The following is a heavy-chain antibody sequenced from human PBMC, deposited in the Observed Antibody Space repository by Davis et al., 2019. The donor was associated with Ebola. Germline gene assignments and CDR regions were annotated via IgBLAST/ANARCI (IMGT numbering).Heavy chain of an antibody. Sequence: GESLKISCTASGFTFGDYHMSWFRQAPGKGLEWVGFISAKASGGTTEAAASVKGRFTISRDDSKGITYLQMNSLKSEDTAVYYCTRGGWQFAYWGQGTLVTVSS. CDR3: TRGGWQFAY. J-gene: IGHJ4*02. CDR2: ISAKASGGTT. CDR1: GFTFGDYH. V-gene: IGHV3-49*03. D-gene: IGHD6-19*01.